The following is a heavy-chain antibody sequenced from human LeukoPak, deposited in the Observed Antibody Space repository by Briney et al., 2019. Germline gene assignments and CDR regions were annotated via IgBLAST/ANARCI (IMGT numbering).Heavy chain of an antibody. Sequence: ASVKVSCKASGGTFSSYAISWVRQATGQGLEWMGWMNPNSGNAGYAQRFQGRVTMTRNNSISTAYMELTSLRSEDTAVYYCGRPLQRGSWTQRALDYWGQGTLVTVSS. CDR3: GRPLQRGSWTQRALDY. J-gene: IGHJ4*02. CDR1: GGTFSSYA. D-gene: IGHD3-10*01. V-gene: IGHV1-8*02. CDR2: MNPNSGNA.